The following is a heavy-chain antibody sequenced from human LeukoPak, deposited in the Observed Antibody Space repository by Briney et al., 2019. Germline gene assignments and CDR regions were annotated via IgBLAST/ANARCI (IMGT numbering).Heavy chain of an antibody. D-gene: IGHD3-3*01. J-gene: IGHJ4*02. CDR2: IYYSGST. V-gene: IGHV4-59*01. CDR3: ARAGYDFWSGYSYNYFDY. CDR1: GGSISSYY. Sequence: PSETLSLTCTVSGGSISSYYWSWIRQPPGKGLEWIGYIYYSGSTNYNPSLKSRVTISVDTSKNQFSLKLSSVTAADTAVYYCARAGYDFWSGYSYNYFDYWGQGTLATVSS.